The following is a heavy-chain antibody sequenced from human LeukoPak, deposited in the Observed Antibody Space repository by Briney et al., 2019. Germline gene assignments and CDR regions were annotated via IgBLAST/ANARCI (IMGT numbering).Heavy chain of an antibody. CDR1: GFTFSNYA. D-gene: IGHD1-1*01. J-gene: IGHJ4*02. V-gene: IGHV3-23*01. Sequence: GGSLRLSCAASGFTFSNYALIWVRQGPVKGLEWVSAIRGSGLTTFYADSVKGRFTISRDNAKNTVYLQMNGLRAEDTTVYYCATVNEYWGQGTLVTVSS. CDR3: ATVNEY. CDR2: IRGSGLTT.